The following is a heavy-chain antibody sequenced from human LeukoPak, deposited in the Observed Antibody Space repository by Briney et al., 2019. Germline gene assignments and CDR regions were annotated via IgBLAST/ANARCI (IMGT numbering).Heavy chain of an antibody. CDR2: ISGSGGST. V-gene: IGHV3-23*01. D-gene: IGHD3-9*01. CDR1: GFTFSSYA. CDR3: AKATPYDILTGRRRYYFDY. J-gene: IGHJ4*02. Sequence: GGSLRPSCAASGFTFSSYAMSWVRQAPGKGLEWVSAISGSGGSTYYADSVKGRFTISRDNSKNTLYLQMNSLRAEDTAVYYCAKATPYDILTGRRRYYFDYWGQGTLVTVSS.